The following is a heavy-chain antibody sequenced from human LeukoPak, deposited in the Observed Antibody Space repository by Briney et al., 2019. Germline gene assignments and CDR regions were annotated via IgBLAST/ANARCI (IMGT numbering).Heavy chain of an antibody. CDR3: ARDAVGATPYYYYMDV. Sequence: SETLSLTCTVSGGSISNSSYFWGWIRQPPGKALEWIGSIYNSGSPYYNPSLKSRVTISKDTSKNQFSLKLSSVTAADTAVYYCARDAVGATPYYYYMDVWGKGTTVTVSS. D-gene: IGHD1-26*01. J-gene: IGHJ6*03. CDR2: IYNSGSP. CDR1: GGSISNSSYF. V-gene: IGHV4-39*07.